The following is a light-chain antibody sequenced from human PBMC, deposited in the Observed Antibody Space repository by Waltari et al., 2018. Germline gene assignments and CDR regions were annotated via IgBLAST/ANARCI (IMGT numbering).Light chain of an antibody. CDR1: QSLVYSANDKHY. J-gene: IGKJ1*01. CDR3: QQYYSRRT. V-gene: IGKV4-1*01. CDR2: WAA. Sequence: QSLVYSANDKHYLALCQQPSCQPPKLLIYWAATWHPGVPVRFSGSGSATDFTLTISVLQAEDVVVYYCQQYYSRRTFGQGTKVEIK.